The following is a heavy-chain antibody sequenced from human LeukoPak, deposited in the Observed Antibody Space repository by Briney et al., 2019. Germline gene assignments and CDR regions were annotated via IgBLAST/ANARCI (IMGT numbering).Heavy chain of an antibody. J-gene: IGHJ4*02. CDR2: ITPMFGTA. D-gene: IGHD3-22*01. CDR3: VRDGSYYDSSGYYYLY. V-gene: IGHV1-69*13. CDR1: VGTFSCYA. Sequence: SVKVSCKASVGTFSCYAISWVRQAPGQGLEWMGGITPMFGTANYAQKFQGRVTIIADESTSTAYMELSSLRSEDTAVYYCVRDGSYYDSSGYYYLYWGQGTLVTVSS.